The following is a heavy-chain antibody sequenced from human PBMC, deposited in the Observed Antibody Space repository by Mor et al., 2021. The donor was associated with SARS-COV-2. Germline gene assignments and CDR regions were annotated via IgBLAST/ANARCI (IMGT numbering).Heavy chain of an antibody. V-gene: IGHV3-30*02. D-gene: IGHD3-3*01. CDR2: GSKK. CDR3: AKNDYDFWSGPSFPYYYYGMDV. Sequence: GSKKNYADSVKGRFTISRDNSKNTLYLQMNSLRAEDTAVYYCAKNDYDFWSGPSFPYYYYGMDVWG. J-gene: IGHJ6*01.